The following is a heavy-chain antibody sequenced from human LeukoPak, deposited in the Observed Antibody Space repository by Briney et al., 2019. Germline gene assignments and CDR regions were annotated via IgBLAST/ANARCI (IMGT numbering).Heavy chain of an antibody. CDR3: ARDLGRSSPNWFDP. CDR2: INFSGNT. CDR1: GGSISTYY. D-gene: IGHD6-6*01. V-gene: IGHV4-59*01. Sequence: SETLSLTCTVSGGSISTYYWSWIRQPPGKGLEWIGYINFSGNTNYNPSLKSRVTISLDTSKMQFSLKLTSVTAPDTAVYYCARDLGRSSPNWFDPWGQGTLVTVSS. J-gene: IGHJ5*02.